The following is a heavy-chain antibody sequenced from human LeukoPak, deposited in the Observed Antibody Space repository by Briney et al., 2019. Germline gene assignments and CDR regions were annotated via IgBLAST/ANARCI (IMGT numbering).Heavy chain of an antibody. Sequence: ASVRVSCKVSGYTLTELSMHWVRQAPGKGLEWMGGFDPEDGETIYAQKFQGRVTMTEDTSTDTAYMELSSLRSEDTAVYYCAIRDVVVPAAAMVDYYYMDVWGKGTTVTVSS. D-gene: IGHD2-2*01. CDR2: FDPEDGET. CDR3: AIRDVVVPAAAMVDYYYMDV. CDR1: GYTLTELS. J-gene: IGHJ6*03. V-gene: IGHV1-24*01.